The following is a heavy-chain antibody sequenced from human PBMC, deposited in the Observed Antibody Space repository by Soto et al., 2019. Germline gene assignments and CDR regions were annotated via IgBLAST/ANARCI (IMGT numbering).Heavy chain of an antibody. V-gene: IGHV1-18*01. CDR3: ARDLGLAVAGNVGY. D-gene: IGHD6-19*01. J-gene: IGHJ4*02. CDR1: GYTFTSYG. Sequence: ASVKVSCKASGYTFTSYGISWVRQAPGQGLEWMGWISAYNGNANYAQKLQGRVTMTTDTSTSTAYMELRSLRSDDTAVYYCARDLGLAVAGNVGYWGQGTLVTVSS. CDR2: ISAYNGNA.